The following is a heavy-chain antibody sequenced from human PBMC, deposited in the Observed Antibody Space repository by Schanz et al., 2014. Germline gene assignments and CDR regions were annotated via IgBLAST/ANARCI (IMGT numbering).Heavy chain of an antibody. D-gene: IGHD3-10*01. V-gene: IGHV3-23*01. CDR3: ARDSRPPFYGSGQHYY. CDR2: LSASGGNT. J-gene: IGHJ4*03. Sequence: VQLLESGGALVRPGGSLRLSCAASGFTFTGYVMTWVRQAPGKGLEWVSGLSASGGNTYSADSVKGRFTISRATPKNALYVQMNSLRADDTAVYDCARDSRPPFYGSGQHYYWGQGTMVTVSS. CDR1: GFTFTGYV.